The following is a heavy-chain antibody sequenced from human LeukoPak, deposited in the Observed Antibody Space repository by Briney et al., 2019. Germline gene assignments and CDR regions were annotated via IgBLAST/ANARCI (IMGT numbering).Heavy chain of an antibody. CDR1: GGSISSGGYY. V-gene: IGHV4-31*03. CDR2: IYYSGST. D-gene: IGHD3-22*01. Sequence: SETLSLTCTVSGGSISSGGYYWSWIRQHPGKGLGWIGYIYYSGSTYYNPSLKSRVTISVDTSKNQFSLKLSSVTAADTAVYYCARESRDYYYGSSGNFDYWGQGTLVTVSS. J-gene: IGHJ4*02. CDR3: ARESRDYYYGSSGNFDY.